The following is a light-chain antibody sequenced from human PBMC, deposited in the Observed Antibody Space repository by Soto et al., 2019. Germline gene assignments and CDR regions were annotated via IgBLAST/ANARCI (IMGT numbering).Light chain of an antibody. Sequence: EIVMTQSPATLSLSPGQRATLSCRASQSVSSKLAWYQQRPGQAPRLLIHSASTRATGIPARFSGSGSGTEFTLTISSLQSEDFAVYYCHQYNHWLTWTFGQGTKVEIK. CDR3: HQYNHWLTWT. J-gene: IGKJ1*01. CDR2: SAS. V-gene: IGKV3-15*01. CDR1: QSVSSK.